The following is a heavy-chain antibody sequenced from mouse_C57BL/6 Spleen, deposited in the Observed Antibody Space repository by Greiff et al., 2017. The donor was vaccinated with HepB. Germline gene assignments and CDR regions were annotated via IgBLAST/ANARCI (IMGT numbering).Heavy chain of an antibody. CDR1: GFTFSSYA. Sequence: EEQLVESGEGLVKPGGSLKLSCAASGFTFSSYAMSWVRQTPEKRLEWVAYISSGGDYIYYADTVKGRFTISRDNARNTLYLQMSSLKSEDTAMYYCTRERGYYSWFAYWGQGTLVTVSA. CDR3: TRERGYYSWFAY. CDR2: ISSGGDYI. V-gene: IGHV5-9-1*02. J-gene: IGHJ3*01. D-gene: IGHD2-3*01.